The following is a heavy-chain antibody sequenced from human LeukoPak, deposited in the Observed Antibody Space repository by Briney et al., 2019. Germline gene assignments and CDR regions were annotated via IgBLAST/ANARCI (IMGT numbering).Heavy chain of an antibody. CDR3: ARGPGEQQLVDLDY. CDR2: MNPNSGNT. V-gene: IGHV1-8*01. Sequence: ASVKVSCKASGYTFTSYDINWVRQATGQGLEWMGWMNPNSGNTGYAQKFQGRVTMTRNTSISTAYMELSSLRSEDTAVYYCARGPGEQQLVDLDYWGQGTLVTVSS. CDR1: GYTFTSYD. D-gene: IGHD6-13*01. J-gene: IGHJ4*02.